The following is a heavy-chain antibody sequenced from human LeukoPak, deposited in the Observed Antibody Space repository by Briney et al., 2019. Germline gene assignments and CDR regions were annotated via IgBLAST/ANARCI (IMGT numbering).Heavy chain of an antibody. Sequence: SETLSLTCTVSGGSISSSSYYWGWLRQPPGKGLEWFGSIYYSGSTYYNPSLKSRVTISVDTSKNQFSLKLSSVTAADTAVYYCARLRRGFGELLFFPYFDYWGQGTLVTVSS. J-gene: IGHJ4*02. D-gene: IGHD3-10*01. V-gene: IGHV4-39*01. CDR3: ARLRRGFGELLFFPYFDY. CDR1: GGSISSSSYY. CDR2: IYYSGST.